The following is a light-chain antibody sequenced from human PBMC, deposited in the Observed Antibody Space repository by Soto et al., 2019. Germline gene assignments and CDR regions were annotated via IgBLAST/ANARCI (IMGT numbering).Light chain of an antibody. CDR1: QSISSW. CDR3: LEEYSHPRT. J-gene: IGKJ1*01. CDR2: GAS. Sequence: IQVTQSPSTLSAYVGDRVTITCRASQSISSWLAWYQQKPGKAPKLLIYGASTVHSGVPSRFSGSGSGTDFTLTISSLQPEDFATYFCLEEYSHPRTFGHGTKA. V-gene: IGKV1-5*01.